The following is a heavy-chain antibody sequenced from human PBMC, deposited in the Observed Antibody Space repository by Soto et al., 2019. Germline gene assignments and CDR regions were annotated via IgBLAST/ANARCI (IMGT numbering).Heavy chain of an antibody. Sequence: ASVKVSCKASGYTFTGYYIHWVRQAPGQGLEWMGWINPNSGGTNYAQKFQGRVTMTRDTSISTAYMELSRLRSDDTAVYYCARDRGYCSSTSCYRTYYYYYGMDVWGQGTTVTVSS. CDR3: ARDRGYCSSTSCYRTYYYYYGMDV. D-gene: IGHD2-2*01. V-gene: IGHV1-2*02. J-gene: IGHJ6*02. CDR1: GYTFTGYY. CDR2: INPNSGGT.